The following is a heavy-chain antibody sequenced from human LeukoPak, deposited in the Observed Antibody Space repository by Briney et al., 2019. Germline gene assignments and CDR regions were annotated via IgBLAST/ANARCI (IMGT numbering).Heavy chain of an antibody. CDR3: ARDRNYYDSSGFGAFDI. Sequence: GGSLRLSCTVSGFTVSSNSMSWVRQAPGKGLEWVSFIYSDNTHYSDSVKGRFTISRDNSKNTLYLQMNSLRAEDTAVYYCARDRNYYDSSGFGAFDIWGQGTMVTVSS. CDR1: GFTVSSNS. V-gene: IGHV3-66*03. D-gene: IGHD3-22*01. CDR2: IYSDNT. J-gene: IGHJ3*02.